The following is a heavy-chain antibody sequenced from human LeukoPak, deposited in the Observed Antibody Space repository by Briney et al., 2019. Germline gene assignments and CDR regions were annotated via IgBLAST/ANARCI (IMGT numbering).Heavy chain of an antibody. CDR2: IYYSGST. J-gene: IGHJ6*03. CDR3: ARVSWFPGSSYYYMDV. D-gene: IGHD3-9*01. CDR1: GGSISSSSYY. V-gene: IGHV4-61*05. Sequence: SETLSLTCTVSGGSISSSSYYWGWIRQPPGKGLEWIGYIYYSGSTNYNPSLKSRVTIAVDTSKNQLSLKLSSVTAADTAVYYCARVSWFPGSSYYYMDVWGKGTTVTVSS.